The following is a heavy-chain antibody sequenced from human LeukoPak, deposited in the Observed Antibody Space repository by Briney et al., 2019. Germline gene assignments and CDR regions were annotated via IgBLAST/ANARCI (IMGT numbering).Heavy chain of an antibody. CDR2: ISSSSSYI. J-gene: IGHJ4*02. CDR1: GFTFSSYS. D-gene: IGHD3-22*01. V-gene: IGHV3-21*01. Sequence: GGSLRLSCAASGFTFSSYSMNWVRQAPGKGLEWVSSISSSSSYIYYADSVKGRFTISRDNSKNTLYLQMNSLRAEDTAVYYCARAPNTYYYDPSFSGYWGQGTLVTVSS. CDR3: ARAPNTYYYDPSFSGY.